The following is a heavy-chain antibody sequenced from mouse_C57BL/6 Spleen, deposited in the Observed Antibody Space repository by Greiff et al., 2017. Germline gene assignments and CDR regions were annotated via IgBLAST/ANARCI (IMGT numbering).Heavy chain of an antibody. D-gene: IGHD1-1*01. V-gene: IGHV5-17*01. CDR3: ARDGSSFYFDY. Sequence: EVQVVESGGGLVKPGGSLKLSCAASGFTFSDYGMHWVRQAPEKGLGWVAYISSGSSTIYYAATVKGRFTISRDNAKNTLFLQMTSLRSEDTAMYYCARDGSSFYFDYWGQGTTLTVSS. J-gene: IGHJ2*01. CDR2: ISSGSSTI. CDR1: GFTFSDYG.